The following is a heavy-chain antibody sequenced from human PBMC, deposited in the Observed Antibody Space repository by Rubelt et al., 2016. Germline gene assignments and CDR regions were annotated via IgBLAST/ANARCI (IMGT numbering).Heavy chain of an antibody. D-gene: IGHD3-10*01. CDR3: ARGGRYYGSGSYQRHNWFDP. J-gene: IGHJ5*02. CDR1: GGSFSGYY. V-gene: IGHV4-34*01. Sequence: QVQLQQWGAGLLKPSETLSLTCAVYGGSFSGYYWSWIRQPPGKGLEWIGEINHSGSTNYNPSLKSRVTISVATSKNQFSLKLSSATAADTAVYYCARGGRYYGSGSYQRHNWFDPWGQGTLVTVSS. CDR2: INHSGST.